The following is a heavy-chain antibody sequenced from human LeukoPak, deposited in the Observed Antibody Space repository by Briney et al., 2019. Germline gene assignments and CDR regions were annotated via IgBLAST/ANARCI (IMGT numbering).Heavy chain of an antibody. CDR2: SYYSGST. J-gene: IGHJ3*02. V-gene: IGHV4-30-4*08. D-gene: IGHD3-3*01. CDR3: ARDSHRITIFGVVIGAFDI. Sequence: SETLSLTCTVSGGSISSGDYYWSWIRQPPGKRLEWIGYSYYSGSTYYKPSLKSRVTISVDTSKNQFSLKPSSATAADTAVYYCARDSHRITIFGVVIGAFDIWGQGTMVTVSS. CDR1: GGSISSGDYY.